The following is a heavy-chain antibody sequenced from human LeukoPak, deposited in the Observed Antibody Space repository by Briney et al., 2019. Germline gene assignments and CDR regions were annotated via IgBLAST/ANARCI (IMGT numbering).Heavy chain of an antibody. CDR3: ARDHYDSSGYNYYYYGMDV. J-gene: IGHJ6*02. Sequence: ASVKVSCKASGYTFTSYGISWVRQAPGQGLEWMGWISAYNGNTNYAQKLQGRVTMTTDTSTSTAYMELRSLRSDDTAVYYCARDHYDSSGYNYYYYGMDVWGQGTTVTVSS. V-gene: IGHV1-18*01. D-gene: IGHD3-22*01. CDR2: ISAYNGNT. CDR1: GYTFTSYG.